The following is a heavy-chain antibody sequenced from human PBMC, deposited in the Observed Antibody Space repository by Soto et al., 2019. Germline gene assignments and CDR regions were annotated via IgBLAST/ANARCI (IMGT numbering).Heavy chain of an antibody. CDR2: ISSSGSTI. D-gene: IGHD3-10*01. Sequence: PGGSLRLSCAASGFTFSSYEMSWVRQAPGKGLEWVSYISSSGSTIYYADSVKGRFTISRDNAKNSLYLQMNSLRAEDTAVYYCARGFRANWFIGWFDPWGQGTLVTVSS. CDR1: GFTFSSYE. V-gene: IGHV3-48*03. CDR3: ARGFRANWFIGWFDP. J-gene: IGHJ5*02.